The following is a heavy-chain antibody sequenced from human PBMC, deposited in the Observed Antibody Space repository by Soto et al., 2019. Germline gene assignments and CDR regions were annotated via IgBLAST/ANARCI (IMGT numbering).Heavy chain of an antibody. V-gene: IGHV4-30-4*01. Sequence: QVQLQESGPGLVKPSQTLSLTCTVSGGSISSGDYYWSWIRQPPGKGLEWIGYIYYSGSTYYNPSLSSRVTISVDTSKNQFSLKLRSVTAADTAVYYCARSGSGYSYGLGEGYWGQGTLVTVSS. J-gene: IGHJ4*02. CDR3: ARSGSGYSYGLGEGY. CDR1: GGSISSGDYY. D-gene: IGHD5-18*01. CDR2: IYYSGST.